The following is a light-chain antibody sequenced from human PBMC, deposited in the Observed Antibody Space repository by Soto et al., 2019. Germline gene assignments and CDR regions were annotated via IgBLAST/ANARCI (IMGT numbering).Light chain of an antibody. CDR1: SSDVGTYNL. CDR2: EGS. CDR3: CSYAGSRTYV. Sequence: QSALTQPVSVSGSPGQSITISCTGTSSDVGTYNLVSWYQQHPGKAPKLMIYEGSKRPSGVSDRFSGSKSGTTASLTISGLQAEDEADYYCCSYAGSRTYVFGTGTKVTVL. V-gene: IGLV2-23*01. J-gene: IGLJ1*01.